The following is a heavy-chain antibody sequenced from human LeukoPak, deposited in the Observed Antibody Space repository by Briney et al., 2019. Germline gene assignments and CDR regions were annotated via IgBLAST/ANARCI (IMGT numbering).Heavy chain of an antibody. CDR2: ISSGAGDT. Sequence: GGSLRLSCAGTGFTFSAYSLNWVRQAPGKGLEWVSYISSGAGDTYYADSVKGRFTISRDNAQNSLYLQMNGLRDEDTAVYHCARSRSGNYFDYWGQGTLVSVSS. J-gene: IGHJ4*02. CDR1: GFTFSAYS. CDR3: ARSRSGNYFDY. D-gene: IGHD1-26*01. V-gene: IGHV3-48*02.